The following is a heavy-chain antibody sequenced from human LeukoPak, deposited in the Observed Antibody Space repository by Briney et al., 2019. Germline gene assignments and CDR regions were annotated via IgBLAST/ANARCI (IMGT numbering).Heavy chain of an antibody. CDR3: ARVKQQLVRLLGRDTTYYYYYYIDV. CDR2: IKQDGSEK. D-gene: IGHD6-13*01. J-gene: IGHJ6*03. V-gene: IGHV3-7*01. Sequence: PGGSLRLSCAASGFTFSNCWMSWVRQAQGKGLEGVANIKQDGSEKHYVDSVKGRFTISRDNAKNSLFLQMNSLRAEDTAVYYCARVKQQLVRLLGRDTTYYYYYYIDVWGKGTTVTVSS. CDR1: GFTFSNCW.